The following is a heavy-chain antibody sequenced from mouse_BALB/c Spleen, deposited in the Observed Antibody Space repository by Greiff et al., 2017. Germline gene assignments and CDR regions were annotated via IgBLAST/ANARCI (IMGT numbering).Heavy chain of an antibody. V-gene: IGHV5-6-4*01. CDR1: GFTFSSYT. CDR3: TREGGYDYDVHYYYAMDY. CDR2: ISSGGSYT. D-gene: IGHD2-4*01. Sequence: EVNVVESGGGLVKPGGSLKLSCAASGFTFSSYTMSWVRQTPEKRLEWVATISSGGSYTYYPDSVKGRFTISRDNAKNTLYLQMSSLKSEDTAMYYCTREGGYDYDVHYYYAMDYWGQGTSVTVSS. J-gene: IGHJ4*01.